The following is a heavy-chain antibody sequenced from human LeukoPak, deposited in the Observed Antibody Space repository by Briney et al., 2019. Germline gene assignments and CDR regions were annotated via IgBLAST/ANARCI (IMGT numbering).Heavy chain of an antibody. V-gene: IGHV3-7*03. Sequence: HSGGSLRLSCAASGFTFSSYWMSWVRQAPGKGLEWVANIKQDGSEKYYVDSVKGRFTISRDNSKNTLYLQMNSLRAEDTAVYYCAKLSSSHAFDIWGQGTMVTVSS. CDR2: IKQDGSEK. CDR3: AKLSSSHAFDI. D-gene: IGHD6-6*01. CDR1: GFTFSSYW. J-gene: IGHJ3*02.